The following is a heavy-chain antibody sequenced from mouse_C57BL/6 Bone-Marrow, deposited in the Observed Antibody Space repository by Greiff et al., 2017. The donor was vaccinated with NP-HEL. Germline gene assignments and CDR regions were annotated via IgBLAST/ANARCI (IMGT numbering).Heavy chain of an antibody. D-gene: IGHD1-1*01. CDR3: AKGTVVPYYFDY. Sequence: QVQLKQPGAELVKPGASVKLSCKASGYTFTSYWMHWVKQRPGQGLEWIGMIHPNSGSTNYNEKFKSKATLTVDKSSSTAYMQLSSLTSEDSAVYYCAKGTVVPYYFDYWGQGTTLTVSS. J-gene: IGHJ2*01. V-gene: IGHV1-64*01. CDR1: GYTFTSYW. CDR2: IHPNSGST.